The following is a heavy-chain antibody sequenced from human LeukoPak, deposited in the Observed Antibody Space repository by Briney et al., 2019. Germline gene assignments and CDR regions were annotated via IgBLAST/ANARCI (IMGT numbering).Heavy chain of an antibody. CDR1: GGSISSSSYY. CDR2: IYYSGST. Sequence: PSETLSLTCTVSGGSISSSSYYWGWIRQPPGKGLEWIGSIYYSGSTYYNPSLKSRVTISVDTSKNQFSLKLSSVTAADTAVYYCRVEAARLGGYYYYMDVWGKGTTVTVSS. J-gene: IGHJ6*03. CDR3: RVEAARLGGYYYYMDV. V-gene: IGHV4-39*01. D-gene: IGHD6-6*01.